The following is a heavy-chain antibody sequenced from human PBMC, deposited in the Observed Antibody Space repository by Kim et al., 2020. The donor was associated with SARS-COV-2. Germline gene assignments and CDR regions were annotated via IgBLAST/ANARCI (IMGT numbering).Heavy chain of an antibody. J-gene: IGHJ4*02. D-gene: IGHD1-26*01. Sequence: YSQKFQGRVTITRDTSASTAYMELSSLRSEDTAVYYCARRRIVGALEFDYWGQGTLVTVSS. V-gene: IGHV1-3*01. CDR3: ARRRIVGALEFDY.